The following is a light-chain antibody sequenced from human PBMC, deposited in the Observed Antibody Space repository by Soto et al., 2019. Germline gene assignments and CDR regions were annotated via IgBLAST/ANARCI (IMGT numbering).Light chain of an antibody. V-gene: IGKV1-39*01. J-gene: IGKJ5*01. CDR2: ASS. Sequence: DIQMTQSPSSLSASVGDRVTITCRASQNIKNYLNWYQQKPGKAPKLLIYASSSLQSGVPSRFSGSGSGADFILTISSLQSEDFATYYCQQSYSTPITFGQGTRLEN. CDR1: QNIKNY. CDR3: QQSYSTPIT.